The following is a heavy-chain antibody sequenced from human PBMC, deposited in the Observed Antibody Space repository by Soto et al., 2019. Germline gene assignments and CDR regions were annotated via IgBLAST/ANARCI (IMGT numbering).Heavy chain of an antibody. CDR2: INQGGST. V-gene: IGHV4-34*01. J-gene: IGHJ4*02. D-gene: IGHD3-9*01. CDR1: GGPFSNYY. Sequence: SETLSLTCAVYGGPFSNYYWSWIRQPPGKGLEWIGEINQGGSTTYNPSLKSRVAMSLDTSKNQYFLKLNSVTAADTAVYYCAPVRNFDKLFSLWGQGTPVTVSS. CDR3: APVRNFDKLFSL.